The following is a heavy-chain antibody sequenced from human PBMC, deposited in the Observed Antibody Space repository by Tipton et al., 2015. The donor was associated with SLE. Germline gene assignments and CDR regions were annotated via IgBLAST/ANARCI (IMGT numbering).Heavy chain of an antibody. J-gene: IGHJ4*02. V-gene: IGHV4-34*01. Sequence: TLSLTCAVYGGSFSGYYWSWIRQPPGKGLEWIGEINHSGSTNYNPSLKSRVTIPVDTSKNQFSLKLSSVTAADTAVYYCARDPIGSQWLVESYFDYWGQGTLVTVSS. CDR3: ARDPIGSQWLVESYFDY. D-gene: IGHD6-19*01. CDR1: GGSFSGYY. CDR2: INHSGST.